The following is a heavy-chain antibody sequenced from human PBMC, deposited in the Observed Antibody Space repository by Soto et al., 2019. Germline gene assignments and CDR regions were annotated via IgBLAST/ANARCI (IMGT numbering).Heavy chain of an antibody. CDR3: ARLGFNYDFLSDYYNVHHYYGIDV. Sequence: GESLKISCMGAGYKGSTWHNFTSYWIAWVRQMPGEGLEWMGIIYPGDSDTRYSPSFQGLVTISADKSINSVYLQWSSLKASDTATYYCARLGFNYDFLSDYYNVHHYYGIDVWGQGTTDTVSS. V-gene: IGHV5-51*01. J-gene: IGHJ6*02. CDR2: IYPGDSDT. CDR1: GYKGSTWHNFTSYW. D-gene: IGHD3-3*01.